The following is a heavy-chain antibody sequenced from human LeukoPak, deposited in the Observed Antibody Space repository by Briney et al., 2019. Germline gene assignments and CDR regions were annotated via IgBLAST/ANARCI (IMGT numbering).Heavy chain of an antibody. CDR3: ASGGSSWYFDY. CDR2: IYYSGST. V-gene: IGHV4-39*01. CDR1: GGSISSSSYY. J-gene: IGHJ4*02. Sequence: PSETLSLTCTVSGGSISSSSYYWGWIRQPPGKGLEWIGSIYYSGSTYYNASLKSRVTISVDTSKNQFSLKLSSVTAADTAVYYCASGGSSWYFDYWGQGTLVTVSS. D-gene: IGHD6-13*01.